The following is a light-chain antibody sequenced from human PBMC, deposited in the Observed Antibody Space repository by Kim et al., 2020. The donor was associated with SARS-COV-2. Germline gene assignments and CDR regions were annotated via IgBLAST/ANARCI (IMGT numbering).Light chain of an antibody. CDR3: HHYGGSPET. CDR1: QSVTSRY. Sequence: SAGGVATLSCRDSQSVTSRYLAWYQQKRGQPPRILIYAVSNRAGGIPDRFSGSGSGTDFTLTISRLEPEDFAVYYCHHYGGSPETFGQGTKVDIK. CDR2: AVS. V-gene: IGKV3-20*01. J-gene: IGKJ1*01.